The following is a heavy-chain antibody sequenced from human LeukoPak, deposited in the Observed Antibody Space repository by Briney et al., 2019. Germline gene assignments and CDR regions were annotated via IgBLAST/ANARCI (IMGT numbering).Heavy chain of an antibody. J-gene: IGHJ4*02. CDR2: IIPIFGTA. V-gene: IGHV1-69*06. D-gene: IGHD3-22*01. Sequence: GSSVKVSCKASGGTFSSYAISWVRQAPGQGLEWMGEIIPIFGTANYAQKFQGRVTITADKSTSTAYMELSSLRSEDTAVYYCARVHHYFDIAFDYWGQGTLVTVSS. CDR3: ARVHHYFDIAFDY. CDR1: GGTFSSYA.